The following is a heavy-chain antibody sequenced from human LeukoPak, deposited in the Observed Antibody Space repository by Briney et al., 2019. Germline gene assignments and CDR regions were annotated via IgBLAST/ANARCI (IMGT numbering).Heavy chain of an antibody. CDR3: ARAVGSSWATLNAFDI. CDR1: GYTFTSYY. J-gene: IGHJ3*02. D-gene: IGHD6-13*01. Sequence: ASVKVSCKASGYTFTSYYMHWVRQAPGQGLEWMGIINPSGGSTSYAQKFQGRVTMTRDTSTSTVYMELSSLRSEDTAVYYCARAVGSSWATLNAFDIWGQGTMVTVSS. CDR2: INPSGGST. V-gene: IGHV1-46*01.